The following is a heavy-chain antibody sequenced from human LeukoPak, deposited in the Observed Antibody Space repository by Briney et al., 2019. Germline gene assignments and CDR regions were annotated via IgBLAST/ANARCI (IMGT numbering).Heavy chain of an antibody. CDR3: ATKHYYDSSGYYGPWFFDY. V-gene: IGHV3-7*01. J-gene: IGHJ4*01. CDR1: GFTFSSNW. Sequence: GGSLRLSCAASGFTFSSNWMSWVRQAPGKGLEWVANIKRDGSDKYYADSVKGRFTISRDNAKNSLYLQVSSLRAEDTAVYYCATKHYYDSSGYYGPWFFDYWGQEPWSPSPQ. CDR2: IKRDGSDK. D-gene: IGHD3-22*01.